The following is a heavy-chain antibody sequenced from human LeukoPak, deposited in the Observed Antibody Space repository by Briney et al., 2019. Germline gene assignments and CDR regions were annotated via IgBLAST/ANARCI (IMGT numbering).Heavy chain of an antibody. D-gene: IGHD3-10*01. Sequence: GGSLLLSCASSGFILSSNYMTWVRQAPGKGLEWVSILYISGGTYYADSVKGRFTIPRDNSKNTVYLQMNSLRAEDTAVYYCAGHFDSATNYWGQGTLVTVSS. CDR2: LYISGGT. V-gene: IGHV3-53*01. CDR1: GFILSSNY. J-gene: IGHJ4*02. CDR3: AGHFDSATNY.